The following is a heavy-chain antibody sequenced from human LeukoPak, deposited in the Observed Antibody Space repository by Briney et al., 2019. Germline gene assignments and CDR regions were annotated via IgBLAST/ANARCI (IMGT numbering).Heavy chain of an antibody. D-gene: IGHD4-17*01. CDR1: GGSISSGGYY. CDR2: IYYSGST. V-gene: IGHV4-31*03. J-gene: IGHJ4*02. CDR3: ARVGIYGDSYYFDY. Sequence: PSETLSLTCTVSGGSISSGGYYWSWIRQHPGKGLEWIGYIYYSGSTYYNPSLKSRVTISVDTSKNQFSLKLSSVTAADTAAYYCARVGIYGDSYYFDYWGQGTLVTVSS.